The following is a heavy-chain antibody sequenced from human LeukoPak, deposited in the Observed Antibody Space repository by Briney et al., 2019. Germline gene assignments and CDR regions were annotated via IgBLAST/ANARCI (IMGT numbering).Heavy chain of an antibody. J-gene: IGHJ4*02. CDR2: IYYSGST. D-gene: IGHD5-18*01. V-gene: IGHV4-39*07. Sequence: SETLSLTCTVSGGSISSSSYYWGWIRQPPGKGLEWIGSIYYSGSTYYNPSLKSRVTISVDTSKNQFSLRLNSVTAADTAVYYCARSRYKSGSLDYWGQGTLVTVSS. CDR1: GGSISSSSYY. CDR3: ARSRYKSGSLDY.